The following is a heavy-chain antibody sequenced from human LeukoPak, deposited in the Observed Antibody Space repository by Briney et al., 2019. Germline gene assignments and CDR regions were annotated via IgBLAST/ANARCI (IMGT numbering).Heavy chain of an antibody. V-gene: IGHV4-59*01. CDR2: IYDSGRA. CDR1: GGSISNYY. J-gene: IGHJ3*02. D-gene: IGHD2-2*01. Sequence: PSETLSVTCTVSGGSISNYYWSWGRQPPGKGLGWSGYIYDSGRATYNPSPRSRVTMSVATPQNQFSLKLNSVTPADTAVYYCARDGGCGSSTGCYPDAFHIWGQGTMVTVSS. CDR3: ARDGGCGSSTGCYPDAFHI.